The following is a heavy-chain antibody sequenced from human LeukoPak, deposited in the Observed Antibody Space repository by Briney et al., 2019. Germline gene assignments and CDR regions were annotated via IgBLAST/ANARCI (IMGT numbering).Heavy chain of an antibody. V-gene: IGHV3-11*04. CDR3: VREGTF. Sequence: LSLTCTVSGGSISSSNYYWGWIRQPPGKGLEWISYISSSSSIIYYADSVKGRFTISRDNAMNSLYLQMNSLRAEDTGVYYCVREGTFWGQGTLVTVSS. D-gene: IGHD1-1*01. J-gene: IGHJ4*02. CDR2: ISSSSSII. CDR1: GGSISSSNYY.